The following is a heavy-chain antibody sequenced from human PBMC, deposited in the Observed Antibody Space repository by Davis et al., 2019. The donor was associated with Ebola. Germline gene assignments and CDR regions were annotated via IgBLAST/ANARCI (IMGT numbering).Heavy chain of an antibody. CDR3: TTSGSNYGMSNDH. D-gene: IGHD1-26*01. CDR1: GFTFSNAW. J-gene: IGHJ5*02. CDR2: IKSKTDGGTT. V-gene: IGHV3-15*01. Sequence: PGGSLRLSCAASGFTFSNAWMSWVRQAPGKGLGWVGRIKSKTDGGTTDYAAPVKGRFTISRDDSKNTLYLQMNSLKTEDTAVYYCTTSGSNYGMSNDHWGQGTLVTVSS.